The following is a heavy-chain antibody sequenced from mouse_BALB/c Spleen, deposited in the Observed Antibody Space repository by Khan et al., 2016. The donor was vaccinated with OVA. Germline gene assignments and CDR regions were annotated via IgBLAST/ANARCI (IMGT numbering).Heavy chain of an antibody. CDR3: ARGDYYGYAMDY. D-gene: IGHD1-1*01. CDR1: GYSITSNYA. J-gene: IGHJ4*01. Sequence: EVQLQESGPGLVKPSQSLSLTCPVTGYSITSNYAWNWIRQFPGNKLEWMGYISYSGSTSYNPSLKSRISITRDTSKNQFFLQVAPVTTYDTATYYCARGDYYGYAMDYWGQGTSVTVSS. CDR2: ISYSGST. V-gene: IGHV3-2*02.